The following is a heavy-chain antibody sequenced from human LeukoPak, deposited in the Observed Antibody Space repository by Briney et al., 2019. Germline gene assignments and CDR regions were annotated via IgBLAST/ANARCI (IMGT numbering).Heavy chain of an antibody. CDR3: ARLWFGYNWFDP. CDR2: IDPSASYT. D-gene: IGHD3-10*01. V-gene: IGHV5-10-1*01. CDR1: GYSFTSYW. Sequence: GESLKISCKGSGYSFTSYWISWVRQMPGKGLEWMGRIDPSASYTNYSPSFQGHVTISADKSISTAYLQWSSLKASDTAMYYCARLWFGYNWFDPWGQGTLVTVSS. J-gene: IGHJ5*02.